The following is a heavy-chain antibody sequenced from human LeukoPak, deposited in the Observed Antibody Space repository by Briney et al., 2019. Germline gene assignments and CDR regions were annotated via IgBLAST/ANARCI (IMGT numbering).Heavy chain of an antibody. CDR3: ATDCSSTSCYILTDAFDI. V-gene: IGHV1-69*13. CDR2: IIPIFGTA. J-gene: IGHJ3*02. Sequence: SVKVSCKASGGTFSSYAISWVRQAPGQGLEWMGGIIPIFGTANYAQKFQGRVTITADEATSTAYMELSSLRSEDTPVYYCATDCSSTSCYILTDAFDIWGQGTMVSVSS. D-gene: IGHD2-2*02. CDR1: GGTFSSYA.